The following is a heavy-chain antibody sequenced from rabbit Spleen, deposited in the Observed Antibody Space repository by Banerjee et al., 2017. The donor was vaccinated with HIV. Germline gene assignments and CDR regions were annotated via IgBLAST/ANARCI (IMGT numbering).Heavy chain of an antibody. J-gene: IGHJ2*01. D-gene: IGHD1-1*01. Sequence: QEQLVESGGGLVQPQGTLTLTCTAPGFSFSSDYMCWVRQAPGKGLEWIACPDGGTSDSTYYANWAKGRFTITRSTSLNTVTLQMTSLTAADTATYFCARNYVNAFDPRGPGTLVTVS. CDR2: PDGGTSDST. CDR1: GFSFSSDY. CDR3: ARNYVNAFDP. V-gene: IGHV1S47*01.